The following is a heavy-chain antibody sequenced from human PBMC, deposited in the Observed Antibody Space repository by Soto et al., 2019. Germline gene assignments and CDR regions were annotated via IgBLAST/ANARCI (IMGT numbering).Heavy chain of an antibody. V-gene: IGHV3-9*01. D-gene: IGHD5-12*01. CDR1: GFNFDDDA. CDR2: ISWEGGSI. Sequence: GGSLRLSCAASGFNFDDDAMHWVRRVPGKGLEWVSGISWEGGSIGYADSVKGRFTISRDNAKNSLYLEMNSLRSEDTAFYYGAKAHEGVFGYDLDFFNFGGQGTLATVSS. J-gene: IGHJ4*02. CDR3: AKAHEGVFGYDLDFFNF.